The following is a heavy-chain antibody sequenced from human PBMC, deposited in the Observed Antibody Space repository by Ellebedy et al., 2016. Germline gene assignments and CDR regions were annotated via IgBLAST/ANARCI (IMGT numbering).Heavy chain of an antibody. CDR3: ARDGGWLQFAWYFDF. J-gene: IGHJ2*01. CDR1: GFTFSSYA. V-gene: IGHV3-30-3*01. Sequence: GESLKISCAASGFTFSSYALHWVRQAPGKGLEWVALISYDGNNKYYADSVKGRFTISRDNSKNTLYLQMSSLRAEDTAVYYCARDGGWLQFAWYFDFWGRGTLVTVSS. D-gene: IGHD5-24*01. CDR2: ISYDGNNK.